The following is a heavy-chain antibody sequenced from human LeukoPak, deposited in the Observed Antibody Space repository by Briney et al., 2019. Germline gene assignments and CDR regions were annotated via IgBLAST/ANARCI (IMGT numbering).Heavy chain of an antibody. D-gene: IGHD6-19*01. CDR1: GYTFTGYY. V-gene: IGHV1-2*02. CDR2: INPNSGGT. Sequence: ASMKVSCKASGYTFTGYYMHWVRQAPGQGLEWMGWINPNSGGTNYAQKFQGRVTMTRDTSISTAYMELSRLRSDDTAVYYCARNSDSGWCPNYWGQGTLVTVSS. CDR3: ARNSDSGWCPNY. J-gene: IGHJ4*02.